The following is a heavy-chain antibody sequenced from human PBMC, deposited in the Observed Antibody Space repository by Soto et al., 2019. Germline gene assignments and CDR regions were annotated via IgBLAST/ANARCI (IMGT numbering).Heavy chain of an antibody. CDR2: MNPNSANT. CDR3: ARGGFLEPHMDV. Sequence: QVQLVQSGAEVKKPGASLKVSCKASGYSFTSYDMNWVRQVPGQGPEWMGWMNPNSANTGYAQKCQGRITMSRDMSTRTAYMELSSLTSEDTAVYYCARGGFLEPHMDVWGRGTTITVSS. CDR1: GYSFTSYD. V-gene: IGHV1-8*01. J-gene: IGHJ6*03.